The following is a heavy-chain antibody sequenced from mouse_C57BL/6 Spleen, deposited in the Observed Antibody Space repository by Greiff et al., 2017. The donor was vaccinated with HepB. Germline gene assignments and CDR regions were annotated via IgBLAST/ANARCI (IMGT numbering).Heavy chain of an antibody. CDR1: GYTFTEYT. Sequence: QVQLKESGAELVKPGASVKLSCKASGYTFTEYTIHWVKQRSGQGLEWIGWFYPGSGSIKYNEKFKDKATLTADKSSSTVYMELSRLTSEDSAVYFCARHERDDYRDYYAMDYWGQGTSVTVSS. J-gene: IGHJ4*01. D-gene: IGHD2-4*01. CDR3: ARHERDDYRDYYAMDY. V-gene: IGHV1-62-2*01. CDR2: FYPGSGSI.